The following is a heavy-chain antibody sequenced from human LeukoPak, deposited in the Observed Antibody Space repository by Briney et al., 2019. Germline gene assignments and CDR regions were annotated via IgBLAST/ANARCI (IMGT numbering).Heavy chain of an antibody. J-gene: IGHJ4*02. D-gene: IGHD4-17*01. Sequence: PSETLSLTCAVYGGSFSGYYWSWIRQPPGKGLEWIGEINHSGSTNYNPSLKSRVTISVDTSKNQFSLKLSSVTAADTAVYYCARTGYGDYPFDYWGPGTLVTVSS. CDR3: ARTGYGDYPFDY. CDR1: GGSFSGYY. CDR2: INHSGST. V-gene: IGHV4-34*01.